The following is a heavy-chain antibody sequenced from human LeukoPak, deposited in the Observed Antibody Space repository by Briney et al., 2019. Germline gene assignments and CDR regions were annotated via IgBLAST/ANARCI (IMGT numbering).Heavy chain of an antibody. D-gene: IGHD5-12*01. CDR1: GFNVSSIF. CDR2: NYSGGTN. Sequence: GGSLRLSCAVSGFNVSSIFMSWVRRAPGGGLGWFSINYSGGTNYYAESVKGTVTISRDNSNITLYLQMSRLRVEDTAVYFCAREPPYRAVDIWGQGTMVTVSA. V-gene: IGHV3-66*01. CDR3: AREPPYRAVDI. J-gene: IGHJ3*02.